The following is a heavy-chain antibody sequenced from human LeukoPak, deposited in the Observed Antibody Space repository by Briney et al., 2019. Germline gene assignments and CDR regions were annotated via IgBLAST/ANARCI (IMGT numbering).Heavy chain of an antibody. CDR1: GFTVSSNY. J-gene: IGHJ3*01. CDR2: IYSGGST. CDR3: ARDGRALLSD. D-gene: IGHD2/OR15-2a*01. Sequence: GGSLRLSCAASGFTVSSNYMSWVRQAPGKGLEWVSIIYSGGSTYYADSVKGRFIISRDNSKNTLYLQMYSLRAEDTAVYYCARDGRALLSDWGQGTMVTVSS. V-gene: IGHV3-66*01.